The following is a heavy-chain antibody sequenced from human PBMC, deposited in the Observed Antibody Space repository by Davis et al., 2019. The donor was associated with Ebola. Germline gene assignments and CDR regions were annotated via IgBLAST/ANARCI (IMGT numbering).Heavy chain of an antibody. V-gene: IGHV1-18*04. D-gene: IGHD4-23*01. CDR3: ARVAYGSNFLDR. CDR2: FSNHNGDT. CDR1: GYTFTGYY. Sequence: ASVKVSCKASGYTFTGYYMHWVRQAPGQGLEWMGWFSNHNGDTKYAQKFQGRVTMTTDTSTSTAYLDLRSLRSDDTALYYCARVAYGSNFLDRWGQGTLVTVSS. J-gene: IGHJ4*02.